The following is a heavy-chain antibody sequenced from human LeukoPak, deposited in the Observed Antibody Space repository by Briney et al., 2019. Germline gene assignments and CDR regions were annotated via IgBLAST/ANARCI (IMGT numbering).Heavy chain of an antibody. CDR2: IKPDGSET. CDR3: ATYSSSNAREFQH. V-gene: IGHV3-7*01. Sequence: GGSLRLSCAASGFTFSNHWMSWVRQAPGKGLEWVASIKPDGSETYYADSVKGRFTISRDIAKDSLYLQMNSLGAEDTAVYYCATYSSSNAREFQHWGQGTLVTVSA. CDR1: GFTFSNHW. J-gene: IGHJ1*01. D-gene: IGHD2-2*01.